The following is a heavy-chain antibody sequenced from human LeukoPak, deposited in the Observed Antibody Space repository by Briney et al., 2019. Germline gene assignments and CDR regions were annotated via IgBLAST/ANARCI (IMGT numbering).Heavy chain of an antibody. CDR1: GGSFSGYY. D-gene: IGHD3-9*01. Sequence: LETLSLTCAVYGGSFSGYYWSWIRQPPGKGLEWIGEINHSGSTNYNPSLKSRVTISVDTSKNQFSLKLSSVTAADTAVYYCARVRRRYFDWLLSETLYYFDYWGQGTLVTVSS. V-gene: IGHV4-34*01. CDR2: INHSGST. CDR3: ARVRRRYFDWLLSETLYYFDY. J-gene: IGHJ4*02.